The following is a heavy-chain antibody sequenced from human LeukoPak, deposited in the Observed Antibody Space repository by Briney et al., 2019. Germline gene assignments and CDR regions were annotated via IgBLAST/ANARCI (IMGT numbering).Heavy chain of an antibody. CDR3: ASSPAGDYDFWSGPYYFDY. V-gene: IGHV4-59*01. CDR1: GGSISSYT. J-gene: IGHJ4*02. Sequence: PSETLSLTCTVSGGSISSYTWSWIRQPPGKGLGWIGYIYYSGSTNYNPSLKSRVTISVDTSKNQFSLKLSSVTAADTAVYYCASSPAGDYDFWSGPYYFDYWGQGTLVTVSS. D-gene: IGHD3-3*01. CDR2: IYYSGST.